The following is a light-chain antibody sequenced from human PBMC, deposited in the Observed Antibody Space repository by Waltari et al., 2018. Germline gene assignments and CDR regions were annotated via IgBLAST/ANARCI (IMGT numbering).Light chain of an antibody. CDR3: GAWDDTLRFV. J-gene: IGLJ2*01. CDR2: RNN. CDR1: SSNIGPNY. Sequence: QSVLTQPPSASGTPGQRVTISCSGGSSNIGPNYVYCYQHRPGMAPKLLVYRNNHRPSGVPDRFASSKFGTSASLASGGLRSEDEADYYCGAWDDTLRFVFGGGTRLTVL. V-gene: IGLV1-47*01.